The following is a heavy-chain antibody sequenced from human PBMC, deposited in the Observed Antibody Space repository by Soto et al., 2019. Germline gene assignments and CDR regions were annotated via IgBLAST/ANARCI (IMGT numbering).Heavy chain of an antibody. Sequence: ASVKVSCKASGYTFTGYYMHWVRQAPGQGLEWMGWINPNSGGTNYAQKFQGWVTMTRDTSISTAYMELSRLRSDDTAVYYCASDTGFVGAPVLDAFDIWGQGTMVTVSS. CDR1: GYTFTGYY. D-gene: IGHD1-26*01. CDR2: INPNSGGT. CDR3: ASDTGFVGAPVLDAFDI. J-gene: IGHJ3*02. V-gene: IGHV1-2*04.